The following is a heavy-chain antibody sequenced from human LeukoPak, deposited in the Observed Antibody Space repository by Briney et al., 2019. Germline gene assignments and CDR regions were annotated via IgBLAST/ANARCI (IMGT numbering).Heavy chain of an antibody. Sequence: ASVKVSCKASGYTFTCYYMHWVRQAPGQGLEWMGIINPSGGSTSYAQKFQGRVTMTRDTSTSTVYMELSSLRPEDTAVYYCASLYSSGWYLDYWGQGTLVTVSS. CDR3: ASLYSSGWYLDY. CDR1: GYTFTCYY. J-gene: IGHJ4*02. D-gene: IGHD6-19*01. CDR2: INPSGGST. V-gene: IGHV1-46*01.